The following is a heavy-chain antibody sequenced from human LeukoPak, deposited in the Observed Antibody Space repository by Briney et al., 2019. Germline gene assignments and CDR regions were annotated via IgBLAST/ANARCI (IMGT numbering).Heavy chain of an antibody. Sequence: GASVKLSCKASGYTFTSYGISWVRHAPGQGLEWMGWISAYNGNTNYAQKLQGRVTMTTDTSTSTAYMELRSLRSDDTAVYYCARDPTGTSFDYWGQGTLVTVSS. V-gene: IGHV1-18*04. D-gene: IGHD1-1*01. CDR3: ARDPTGTSFDY. CDR1: GYTFTSYG. CDR2: ISAYNGNT. J-gene: IGHJ4*02.